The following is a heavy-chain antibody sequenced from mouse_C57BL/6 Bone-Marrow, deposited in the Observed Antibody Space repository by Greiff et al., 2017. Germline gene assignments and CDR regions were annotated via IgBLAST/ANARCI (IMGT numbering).Heavy chain of an antibody. CDR1: GYAFSSSW. J-gene: IGHJ2*01. V-gene: IGHV1-82*01. Sequence: QVHVKQSGPELVKPGASVKISCKASGYAFSSSWMNWVKQRPGKGLEWIGRIYPGDGDTNYNGKFKGKATLTADKSSSTAYMQLSSLTSEDSAVYFCARRELEGLDYWGQGTTLTGSS. CDR3: ARRELEGLDY. D-gene: IGHD1-3*01. CDR2: IYPGDGDT.